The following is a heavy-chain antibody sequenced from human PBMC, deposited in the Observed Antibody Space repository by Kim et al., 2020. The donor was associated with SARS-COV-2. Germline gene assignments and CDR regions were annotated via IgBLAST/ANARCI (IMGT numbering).Heavy chain of an antibody. CDR3: AKVMSGEDWNDGRYYYGMDV. J-gene: IGHJ6*02. Sequence: GGSLRLSCAASGFTFSSYGMHWVRQAPGKGLEWVAVIWYDGSNKYYADSVKGRFTISRDNSKNTLYLQMNSLRAEDTAVYYCAKVMSGEDWNDGRYYYGMDVWGQGTTVTVSS. CDR2: IWYDGSNK. CDR1: GFTFSSYG. D-gene: IGHD1-1*01. V-gene: IGHV3-33*06.